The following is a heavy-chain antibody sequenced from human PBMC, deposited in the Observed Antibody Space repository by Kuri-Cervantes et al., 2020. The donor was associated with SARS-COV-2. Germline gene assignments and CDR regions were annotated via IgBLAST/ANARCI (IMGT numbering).Heavy chain of an antibody. CDR1: GFTFSTYS. CDR3: AGYYYDSRTFDI. Sequence: GESLKISCAASGFTFSTYSMNWVRQAPGKGLEWLSYISSSSSTIHYADSVKGRFTISRDNAKNSPYLQMNSLRAEDTAVYYCAGYYYDSRTFDIWGQGTMVTVSS. V-gene: IGHV3-48*01. CDR2: ISSSSSTI. D-gene: IGHD3-22*01. J-gene: IGHJ3*02.